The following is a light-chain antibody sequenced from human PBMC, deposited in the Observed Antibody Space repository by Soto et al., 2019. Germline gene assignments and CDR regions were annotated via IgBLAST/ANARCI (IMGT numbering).Light chain of an antibody. J-gene: IGKJ4*01. Sequence: EIVLTQSPGTLSSSPGERATLSCRASQSVSSSYLAWYQQKPGQAPRLLIYGASSRATGIPDRFSGSGSGTDFTLTISRLKPEDFAVYYCQQYGSSPLTFGGGTKVEIK. CDR2: GAS. CDR1: QSVSSSY. CDR3: QQYGSSPLT. V-gene: IGKV3-20*01.